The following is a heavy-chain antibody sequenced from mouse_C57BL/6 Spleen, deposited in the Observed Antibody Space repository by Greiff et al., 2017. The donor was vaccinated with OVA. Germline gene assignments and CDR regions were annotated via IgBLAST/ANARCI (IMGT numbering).Heavy chain of an antibody. D-gene: IGHD1-1*01. CDR3: ARYHYGSSYDYFDY. CDR1: GYTFTSYW. V-gene: IGHV1-55*01. CDR2: IYPGSGST. J-gene: IGHJ2*01. Sequence: QVQLQQPGAELVKPGASVKMSCKASGYTFTSYWITWVKQRPGQGLEWIGDIYPGSGSTNYNEKFKSKATLTVDTSSSTAYMQLSSLTSEDSAVYYCARYHYGSSYDYFDYWGQGTTLTVSS.